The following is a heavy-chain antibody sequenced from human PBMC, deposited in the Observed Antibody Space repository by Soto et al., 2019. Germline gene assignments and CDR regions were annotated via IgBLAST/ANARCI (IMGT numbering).Heavy chain of an antibody. D-gene: IGHD3-3*01. CDR2: IYYSGST. CDR3: ARVDPYYDFWSGYSNY. CDR1: GGSISSGGYY. V-gene: IGHV4-31*03. J-gene: IGHJ4*02. Sequence: SETLSLTCTVSGGSISSGGYYWSWIRQHPGKGLEWIGYIYYSGSTYYNPSLKSRVTISVDTSKNQFSLKLSSVTAADTAVYYCARVDPYYDFWSGYSNYWDPRSLVTVFS.